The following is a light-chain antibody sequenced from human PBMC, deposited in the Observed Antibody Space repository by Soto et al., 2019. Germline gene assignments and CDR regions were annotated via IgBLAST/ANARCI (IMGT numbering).Light chain of an antibody. CDR2: TNS. V-gene: IGLV1-40*01. CDR3: QSFDSSLRGYV. Sequence: QSVLTQPPSVSGAPGQRVTISCTGSSSNMGAGFDVHWYQQLSGRAPKLLIYTNSNRPSGVPDRFSGYKSVTSASLAITGLQAEDEDDYYCQSFDSSLRGYVFGTGTKLTVL. J-gene: IGLJ1*01. CDR1: SSNMGAGFD.